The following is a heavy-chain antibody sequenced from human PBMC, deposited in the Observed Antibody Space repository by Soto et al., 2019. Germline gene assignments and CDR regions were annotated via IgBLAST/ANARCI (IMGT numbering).Heavy chain of an antibody. CDR1: GGYTSSSSYY. D-gene: IGHD4-4*01. J-gene: IGHJ5*02. CDR3: GRQLNNYNGRFDP. V-gene: IGHV4-39*01. Sequence: QLQLQESGPGLVKPSETLSLTCSVSGGYTSSSSYYWGWIRQPPGKRLEWIGRIYYSGLPYYNPSVMRRDSISVDTSKNQFSLTRSSVTAADTAVYYCGRQLNNYNGRFDPWGQGTLVTVSS. CDR2: IYYSGLP.